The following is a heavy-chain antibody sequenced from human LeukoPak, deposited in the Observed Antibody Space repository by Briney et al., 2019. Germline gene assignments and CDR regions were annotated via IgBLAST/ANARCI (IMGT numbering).Heavy chain of an antibody. J-gene: IGHJ4*02. CDR3: ACDSSGYYYYFDY. D-gene: IGHD3-22*01. Sequence: SVKVSCKASGGTFSSYAISWVRQAPGQGLEWMGGIIPIFGTANYAQKFQGRVAITADESTSTAYMELSSLRSEDTAVYYCACDSSGYYYYFDYWGQGTLVTVSS. V-gene: IGHV1-69*01. CDR2: IIPIFGTA. CDR1: GGTFSSYA.